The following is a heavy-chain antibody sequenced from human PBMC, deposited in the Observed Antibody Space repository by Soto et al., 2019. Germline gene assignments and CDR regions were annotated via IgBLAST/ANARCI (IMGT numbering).Heavy chain of an antibody. CDR2: IYYNGNI. CDR3: AHGRVYFGSEY. J-gene: IGHJ4*02. CDR1: GGSITSYY. V-gene: IGHV4-59*01. Sequence: QVQLQESGPGLVKPLETLSLTCTVPGGSITSYYWSWVRQPPGKGLEWIGYIYYNGNINYNPSLKSRLTISLDTSKNQFSLRLSSVTAADTAVYYCAHGRVYFGSEYWGQGTLVTVSS. D-gene: IGHD3-10*01.